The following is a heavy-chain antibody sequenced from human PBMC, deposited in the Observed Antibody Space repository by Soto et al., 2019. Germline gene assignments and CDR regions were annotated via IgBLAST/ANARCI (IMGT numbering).Heavy chain of an antibody. CDR2: INGDGSIT. Sequence: GGSMRLFCACTGFTVSGFWMHWVRQAPGKGLVWVSRINGDGSITNYADSVKGRFTISRDNAKNSVYLQMNSLRAEDSAVYYCTRDGWAVAEDWGQGP. CDR3: TRDGWAVAED. D-gene: IGHD6-19*01. CDR1: GFTVSGFW. J-gene: IGHJ4*02. V-gene: IGHV3-74*01.